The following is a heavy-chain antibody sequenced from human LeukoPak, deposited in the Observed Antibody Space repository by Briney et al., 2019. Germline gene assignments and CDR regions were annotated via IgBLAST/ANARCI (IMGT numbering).Heavy chain of an antibody. CDR2: IIPMFGTT. V-gene: IGHV1-69*01. CDR1: GGSFNTYA. D-gene: IGHD2-21*02. J-gene: IGHJ5*02. CDR3: ASGHIVVVTAQEFAHKWFDP. Sequence: SVKVSCKASGGSFNTYAISWVRQAPGQGLEWMGGIIPMFGTTKYAQNFQGRVTIAADESTSTAYMELSSLRSEDTAVYYCASGHIVVVTAQEFAHKWFDPWGQGTQVTVSS.